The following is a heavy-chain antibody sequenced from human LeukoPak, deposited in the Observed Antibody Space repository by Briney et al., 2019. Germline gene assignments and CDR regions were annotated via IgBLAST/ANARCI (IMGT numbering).Heavy chain of an antibody. CDR3: ARVSGYDWESFYDY. V-gene: IGHV4-59*01. D-gene: IGHD5-12*01. Sequence: PSETLSLTCTVSGGSISSYYWSWIRQPPGKGLEWTGYIYYSGSTNYNPSLKSRVTISVDTSKKQFSLKLRSVTAADTAVYYCARVSGYDWESFYDYWGQGTLVTVSS. CDR2: IYYSGST. J-gene: IGHJ4*02. CDR1: GGSISSYY.